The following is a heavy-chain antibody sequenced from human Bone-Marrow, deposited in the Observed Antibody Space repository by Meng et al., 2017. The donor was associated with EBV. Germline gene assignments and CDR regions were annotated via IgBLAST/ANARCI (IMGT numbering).Heavy chain of an antibody. CDR2: INTNTGNP. Sequence: QVHLVQSGSELKKPGASVKVSCKASGHTFTRYRLNWVRQAPGQGLEWMRWINTNTGNPTYAQGFTGRFVFSLDTSVTTTYLQICSLKAEDTAVFYCARYYYDFWSGPFDYWGQGTLVTVAS. CDR3: ARYYYDFWSGPFDY. D-gene: IGHD3-3*01. V-gene: IGHV7-4-1*01. CDR1: GHTFTRYR. J-gene: IGHJ4*02.